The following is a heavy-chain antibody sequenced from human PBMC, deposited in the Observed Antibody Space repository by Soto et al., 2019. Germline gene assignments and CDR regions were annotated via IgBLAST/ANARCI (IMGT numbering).Heavy chain of an antibody. CDR2: IFHTGAT. Sequence: KSSETLSLTCTVSGDSISSSSFYWGWIRQPPGKGLEWIGHIFHTGATYQNPTLKSRLRMSVDTSKNQFSLNLSSVTATDTAIYYCARRRIVPTTNFDYWGQGTLVTVSS. V-gene: IGHV4-39*01. CDR3: ARRRIVPTTNFDY. D-gene: IGHD2-21*01. CDR1: GDSISSSSFY. J-gene: IGHJ4*02.